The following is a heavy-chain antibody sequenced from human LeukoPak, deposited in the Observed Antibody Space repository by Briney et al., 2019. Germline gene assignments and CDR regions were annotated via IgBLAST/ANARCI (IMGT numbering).Heavy chain of an antibody. CDR1: GFTFTNAW. CDR3: TTDRGIAARPLFDF. D-gene: IGHD6-6*01. V-gene: IGHV3-15*01. Sequence: GGSLRLSCAASGFTFTNAWMGWVRQAPGKGLEGVGRVKRKHDGGKTDYPAPVTGRFTISRDDSTNALYLQLDSLKSEDTAEYYCTTDRGIAARPLFDFWGQGILVTVSS. CDR2: VKRKHDGGKT. J-gene: IGHJ4*02.